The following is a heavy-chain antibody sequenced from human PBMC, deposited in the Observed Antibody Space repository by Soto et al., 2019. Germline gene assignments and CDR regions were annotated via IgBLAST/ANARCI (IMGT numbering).Heavy chain of an antibody. D-gene: IGHD6-19*01. V-gene: IGHV1-2*04. CDR2: INPNSGGT. Sequence: GASVKVSCKASGYTFTGYYMHWVRQAPGQGLEWMGWINPNSGGTNYAQKFQGWVTMTRDTSISTAYMELSRLRSDDTAVYICARDPIAVAGTPFYYYGMDVWGQGTTVTVSS. CDR3: ARDPIAVAGTPFYYYGMDV. CDR1: GYTFTGYY. J-gene: IGHJ6*02.